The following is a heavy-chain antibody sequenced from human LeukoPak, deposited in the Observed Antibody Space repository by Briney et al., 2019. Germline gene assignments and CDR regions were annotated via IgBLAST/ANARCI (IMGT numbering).Heavy chain of an antibody. CDR2: ISAYNGNT. J-gene: IGHJ6*02. Sequence: ASVKGSCKASGYTFTSYGISWVRQAPGQGLEWMGWISAYNGNTNYAQKLQGRVTMTTDTSTSTAYMELRSLRSDDTAVYYCARAPTYDFWSGYWHYYGMDVWGQGTTVTVSS. D-gene: IGHD3-3*01. CDR3: ARAPTYDFWSGYWHYYGMDV. CDR1: GYTFTSYG. V-gene: IGHV1-18*01.